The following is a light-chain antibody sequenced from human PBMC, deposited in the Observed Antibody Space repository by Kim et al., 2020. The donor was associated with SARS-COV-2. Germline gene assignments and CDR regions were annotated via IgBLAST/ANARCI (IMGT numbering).Light chain of an antibody. V-gene: IGLV3-1*01. Sequence: SYELTQPPSVSVSPGQTASITCSGDKLGDKYASWYQQKSAQSPVLVIYQNTKRPSGIPERFSGSNSGNTATLTISGTQAMDEADYYCQTWDSGPAVFGGG. CDR1: KLGDKY. CDR2: QNT. CDR3: QTWDSGPAV. J-gene: IGLJ3*02.